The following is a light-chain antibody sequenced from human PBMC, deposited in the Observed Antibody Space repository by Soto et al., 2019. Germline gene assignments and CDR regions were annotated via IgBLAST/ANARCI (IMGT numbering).Light chain of an antibody. J-gene: IGKJ1*01. CDR3: QQYGSPPPQT. Sequence: EIVLTQSPATLSLSPGERATLSCGASQSVSNYLAWYQQKPGLAPRLLIYDASSRATGIPDRFSGSGSGTDLTLTISRLEPEDFAGYYCQQYGSPPPQTFGQGTKVEIK. CDR1: QSVSNY. V-gene: IGKV3D-20*01. CDR2: DAS.